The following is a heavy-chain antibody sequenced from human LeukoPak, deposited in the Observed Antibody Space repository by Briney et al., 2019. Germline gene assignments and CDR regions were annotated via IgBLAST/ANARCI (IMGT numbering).Heavy chain of an antibody. Sequence: SETLSLTCTVSGGSISSSSYNWGWIRQPPGKGLEWIGSIYYSGSTYYNPSLRSRVTISVDTSKNQFSLSLSSVTAADTAVYYCARHVAGKDYWGQGTLVTVSS. CDR3: ARHVAGKDY. D-gene: IGHD1-14*01. V-gene: IGHV4-39*01. CDR1: GGSISSSSYN. J-gene: IGHJ4*02. CDR2: IYYSGST.